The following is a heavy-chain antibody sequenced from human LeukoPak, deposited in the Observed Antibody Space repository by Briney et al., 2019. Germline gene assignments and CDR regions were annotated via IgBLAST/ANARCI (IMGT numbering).Heavy chain of an antibody. CDR2: INPNSGGT. CDR1: GYTFTGYY. Sequence: ASVTVSCKPSGYTFTGYYLHWVRQAPGQGLEWMGWINPNSGGTDYAQKFQGRVTVTRDTSISTAYMELSRLRSDDTAVYYCASQTMVSTGFDYWGQGTLVTVSS. V-gene: IGHV1-2*02. J-gene: IGHJ4*02. D-gene: IGHD4/OR15-4a*01. CDR3: ASQTMVSTGFDY.